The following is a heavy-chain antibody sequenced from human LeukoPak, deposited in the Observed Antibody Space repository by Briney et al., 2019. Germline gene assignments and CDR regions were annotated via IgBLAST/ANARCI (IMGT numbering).Heavy chain of an antibody. Sequence: ASVKVSCKVSGYTLTELSTHLVRQAPGKGLEWMGGFDPEDGETIYAQKFQGRVTMTEDTSTDTAYMELSSLRSEDTAVYYCATAGSTYCSSTSCYIGFDAFDIWGQGTMVTVSS. CDR3: ATAGSTYCSSTSCYIGFDAFDI. D-gene: IGHD2-2*02. J-gene: IGHJ3*02. CDR1: GYTLTELS. V-gene: IGHV1-24*01. CDR2: FDPEDGET.